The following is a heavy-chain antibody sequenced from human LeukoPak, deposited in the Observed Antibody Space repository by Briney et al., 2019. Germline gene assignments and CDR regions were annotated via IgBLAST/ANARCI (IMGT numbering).Heavy chain of an antibody. V-gene: IGHV4-59*01. CDR3: ARTPRRGGFDD. CDR1: GGSLSNYY. Sequence: SETLSLTCTVSGGSLSNYYWSWIRQPPGKGLEWIAYIYYSGSTNYNPSLKSRVTISLDMSKNQSFLKLSSVTAADTAVYYCARTPRRGGFDDWWQGTLVTVFS. D-gene: IGHD3-10*01. CDR2: IYYSGST. J-gene: IGHJ4*02.